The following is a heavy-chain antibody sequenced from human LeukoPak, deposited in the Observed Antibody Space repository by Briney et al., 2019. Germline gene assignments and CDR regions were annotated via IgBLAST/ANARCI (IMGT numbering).Heavy chain of an antibody. CDR1: GFTFSSYA. J-gene: IGHJ4*02. CDR2: ISYDGSNK. V-gene: IGHV3-30-3*01. CDR3: ARGRGYGEN. Sequence: GGSLRLSCAASGFTFSSYAMHWVRQAPGKGLEWVAVISYDGSNKYYADSVKGRFTISRDNSKNTLYLQMNSLRAEDTAVYYCARGRGYGENWGQGTLVTVSS. D-gene: IGHD4-17*01.